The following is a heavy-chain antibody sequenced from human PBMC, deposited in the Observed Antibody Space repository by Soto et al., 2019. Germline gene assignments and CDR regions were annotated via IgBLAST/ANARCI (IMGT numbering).Heavy chain of an antibody. V-gene: IGHV3-9*01. CDR2: ISWNSGSI. J-gene: IGHJ3*02. CDR3: AKDRVSGYYYDSSGYAVGAFDI. D-gene: IGHD3-22*01. Sequence: GGFLRLSCAASGFTLSSHAMHCVRQAPGKGLEWVSGISWNSGSIGYADSVKGRFTISRDNAKNSLYLQMNSLRAEDTALYYCAKDRVSGYYYDSSGYAVGAFDIWGQGTMVTVSS. CDR1: GFTLSSHA.